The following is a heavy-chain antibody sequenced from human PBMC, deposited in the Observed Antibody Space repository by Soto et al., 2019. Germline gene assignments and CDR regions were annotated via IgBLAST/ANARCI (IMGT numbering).Heavy chain of an antibody. CDR2: ISSSSSYI. V-gene: IGHV3-21*01. CDR3: PRVREGVGAGLF. J-gene: IGHJ3*01. CDR1: GFTFSSYS. Sequence: EVQLVESGGGLVKPGGSLRLSCAASGFTFSSYSLNWVRQAPGKGLEWVSSISSSSSYIFYADSVKGRFTISRDNAKNSLYLQMNSLRAEDTAVYYCPRVREGVGAGLFWGQGTMVTVS. D-gene: IGHD1-26*01.